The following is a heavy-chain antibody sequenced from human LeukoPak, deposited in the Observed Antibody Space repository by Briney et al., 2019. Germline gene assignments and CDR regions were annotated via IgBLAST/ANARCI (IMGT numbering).Heavy chain of an antibody. V-gene: IGHV1-24*01. D-gene: IGHD6-19*01. CDR1: GYTLTELS. J-gene: IGHJ5*02. CDR2: FDPEDGET. CDR3: ATAYSSGFNNWFDP. Sequence: ASAKVSCKVSGYTLTELSMHWVRQAPGKGLEWMGGFDPEDGETIYAQKFQGRVTMTEDTSTDTAYMELSSLRSEDTAVYYCATAYSSGFNNWFDPWGQGTLVTVSS.